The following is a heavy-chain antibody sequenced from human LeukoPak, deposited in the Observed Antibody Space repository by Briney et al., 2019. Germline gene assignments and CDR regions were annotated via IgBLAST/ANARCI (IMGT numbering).Heavy chain of an antibody. Sequence: PGGSLRLSCTASGFNFRSAWMSWARQAPERGLQWVSGISGSGTYYADSVKGRFTISRDNSKNTLYLQMNSLRAEDTAVYYCARGTTVTSLGMDVWGQGTTVTVSS. CDR2: ISGSGT. D-gene: IGHD4-17*01. CDR1: GFNFRSAW. J-gene: IGHJ6*02. V-gene: IGHV3-53*01. CDR3: ARGTTVTSLGMDV.